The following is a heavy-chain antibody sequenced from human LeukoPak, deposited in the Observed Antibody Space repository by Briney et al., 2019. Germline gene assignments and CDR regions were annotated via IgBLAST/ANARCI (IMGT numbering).Heavy chain of an antibody. CDR2: ISYDGSNK. J-gene: IGHJ4*02. CDR3: ARGHVKRYSSSWYYFDY. Sequence: GGSLRLSCAASGFTFSSYAMHWVRQAPGKGLEWVAVISYDGSNKYYADSVKGRFTISRDNSKNTLYLQMNSLRAEDTAVYYCARGHVKRYSSSWYYFDYWGQGALVTVSS. D-gene: IGHD6-13*01. V-gene: IGHV3-30-3*01. CDR1: GFTFSSYA.